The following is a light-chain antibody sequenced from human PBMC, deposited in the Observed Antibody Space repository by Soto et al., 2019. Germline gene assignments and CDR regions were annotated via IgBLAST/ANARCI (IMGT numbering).Light chain of an antibody. V-gene: IGLV2-14*01. CDR3: SSYTSRSTLV. J-gene: IGLJ3*02. Sequence: QPASVSGSPGQSITISCTGTSSDVGGYNYVSWYQQHPGKAPKPMIYEVSNRPSGVSNRFSGSKSGNTASLTISGRQAEEEADYYCSSYTSRSTLVFGGGTKLTVL. CDR2: EVS. CDR1: SSDVGGYNY.